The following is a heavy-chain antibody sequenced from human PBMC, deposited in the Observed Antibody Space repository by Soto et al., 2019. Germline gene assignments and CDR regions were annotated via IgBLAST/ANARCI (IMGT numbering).Heavy chain of an antibody. V-gene: IGHV4-34*01. CDR2: INHSGST. CDR3: ARGPRIAVAGTRYNWFDP. D-gene: IGHD6-19*01. Sequence: ASETLSLTCAVYGGSFSGYYWIWIRQPPGKGLEWIGEINHSGSTNYNPSLKSRVTISVDTSKNQFSLKLSSVTAADTAVYYCARGPRIAVAGTRYNWFDPWGQGTLVTVSS. CDR1: GGSFSGYY. J-gene: IGHJ5*02.